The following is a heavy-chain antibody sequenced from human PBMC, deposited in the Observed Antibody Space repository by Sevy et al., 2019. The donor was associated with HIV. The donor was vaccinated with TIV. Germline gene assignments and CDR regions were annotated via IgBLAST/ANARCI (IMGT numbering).Heavy chain of an antibody. J-gene: IGHJ3*02. CDR3: ARGPYSSGWYSHAFDI. Sequence: GGSLRLSCAASGFTFSSYWMSWVRQAPGKGLEWVANIKQDGSEKYYVDSVKGRFTISRDNAKNSLYLQTNSLRAEDTAVYYCARGPYSSGWYSHAFDIWGQGTMVTVSS. CDR2: IKQDGSEK. CDR1: GFTFSSYW. V-gene: IGHV3-7*01. D-gene: IGHD6-19*01.